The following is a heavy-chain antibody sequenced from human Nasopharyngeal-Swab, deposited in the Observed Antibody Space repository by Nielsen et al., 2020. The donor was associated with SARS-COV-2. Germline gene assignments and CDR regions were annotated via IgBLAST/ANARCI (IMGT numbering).Heavy chain of an antibody. J-gene: IGHJ4*02. Sequence: GESLKISCAASGFTFSNAWMSWVRQAPGKGLEWVGRIKSKTDGGTTDYAAPVKGRFTISRDDSKNTLYLQMNSLKTEDTAVYYCTIDVLLWFGELLPRRREEFDYWGQGTLVTVSS. CDR1: GFTFSNAW. D-gene: IGHD3-10*01. V-gene: IGHV3-15*01. CDR2: IKSKTDGGTT. CDR3: TIDVLLWFGELLPRRREEFDY.